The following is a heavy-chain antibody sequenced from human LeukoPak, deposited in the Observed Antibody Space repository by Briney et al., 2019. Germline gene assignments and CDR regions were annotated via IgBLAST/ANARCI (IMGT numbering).Heavy chain of an antibody. CDR1: GGSFSGYY. CDR3: ARMPLSAGDYGRGAFDI. Sequence: SETLSLTCAVYGGSFSGYYWSWTRQPPGKGLEWIGEINHSGSTNYNPSLKSRVTISVDTSKNQFSLKLSSVTAADTAVYYCARMPLSAGDYGRGAFDIWGQGTMVTVSS. D-gene: IGHD4-17*01. J-gene: IGHJ3*02. CDR2: INHSGST. V-gene: IGHV4-34*01.